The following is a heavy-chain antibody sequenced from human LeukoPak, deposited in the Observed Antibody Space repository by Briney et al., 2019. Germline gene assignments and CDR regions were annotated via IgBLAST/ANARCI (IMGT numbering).Heavy chain of an antibody. CDR2: IYYSGTT. V-gene: IGHV4-31*03. D-gene: IGHD3-22*01. Sequence: SETLSLTCTVSGGSISSSGYYWSWLRQHPGKGLEWIGYIYYSGTTYYNPSLKSRVTLSVDTSKNQFSLKLFSVTAADTAVYYCAREDYYDSSGYLDYWGQGTLVTVSS. CDR1: GGSISSSGYY. CDR3: AREDYYDSSGYLDY. J-gene: IGHJ4*02.